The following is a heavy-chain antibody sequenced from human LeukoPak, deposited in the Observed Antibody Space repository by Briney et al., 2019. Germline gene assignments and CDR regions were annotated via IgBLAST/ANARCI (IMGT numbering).Heavy chain of an antibody. V-gene: IGHV3-20*04. CDR3: ARLGYYYDSSGYFDY. CDR1: GFTFDDYG. D-gene: IGHD3-22*01. J-gene: IGHJ4*02. Sequence: PGGSLRLSXAASGFTFDDYGMSWVRQAPGKGLEWVSGINWNGGSTGYADSVKGRFTISRDNAKNSLYLQMNSLRAEDTALYYCARLGYYYDSSGYFDYWGQGTLVTVSS. CDR2: INWNGGST.